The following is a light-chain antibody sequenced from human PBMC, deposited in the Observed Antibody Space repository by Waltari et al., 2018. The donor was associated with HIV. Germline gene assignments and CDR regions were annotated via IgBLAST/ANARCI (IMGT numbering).Light chain of an antibody. CDR2: LKGSGSY. CDR3: ETWDSNTHV. Sequence: QPVLTQSSSASASLGSSVKLTCTLSSGHSSYIIAWHQQQPGKAPRYLMKLKGSGSYNKGSGVPDRFSGSSSGADRYLTISNLQFEDEADYYCETWDSNTHVFGTGTKVTVL. V-gene: IGLV4-60*02. J-gene: IGLJ1*01. CDR1: SGHSSYI.